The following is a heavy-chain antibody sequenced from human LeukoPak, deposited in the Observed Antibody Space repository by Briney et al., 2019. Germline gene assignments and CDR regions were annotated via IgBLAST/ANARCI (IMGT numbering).Heavy chain of an antibody. CDR3: TTELRPWGLWFLKSHFDY. J-gene: IGHJ4*02. Sequence: GGSLRPSCAASGFTFSNAWMSWVRQAPGKGLEWVGRIKSKTDGGTTDYAAPVKGRFTISRDDSKNTLYLQMNSLKTEDTAVYYCTTELRPWGLWFLKSHFDYWGQGTLVTVSS. CDR2: IKSKTDGGTT. CDR1: GFTFSNAW. V-gene: IGHV3-15*01. D-gene: IGHD3-10*01.